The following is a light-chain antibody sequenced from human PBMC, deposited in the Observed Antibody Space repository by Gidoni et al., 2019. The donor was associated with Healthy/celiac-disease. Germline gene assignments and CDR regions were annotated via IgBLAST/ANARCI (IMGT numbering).Light chain of an antibody. V-gene: IGLV6-57*02. CDR1: SGSIASNY. CDR2: EDN. CDR3: QSYDSSNQWV. J-gene: IGLJ3*02. Sequence: NFMLPQPHSVSESPGKTVTISCTGSSGSIASNYVQWYQQRPGSAPTTVIYEDNQRPSGVPDRFSGSIDSSSNSASLTISGLKTEDEADYYCQSYDSSNQWVFGGGTKLTVL.